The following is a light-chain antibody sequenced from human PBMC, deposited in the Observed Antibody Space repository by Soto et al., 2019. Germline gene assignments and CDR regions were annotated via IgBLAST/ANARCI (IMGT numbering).Light chain of an antibody. J-gene: IGKJ1*01. CDR2: DAS. V-gene: IGKV1-5*01. Sequence: DIQMTQSPSTLSASVGDRVTVTCRASQSISRWLAWFQQKPGKAPKLLIYDASSLESGVPSRFSGGGSGTEFTLTISSLQADDFATYYLQQYSNYWTFGQGTKVEIK. CDR3: QQYSNYWT. CDR1: QSISRW.